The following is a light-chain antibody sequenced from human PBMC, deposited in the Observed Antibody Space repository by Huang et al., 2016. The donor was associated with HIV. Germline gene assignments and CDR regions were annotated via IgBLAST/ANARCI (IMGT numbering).Light chain of an antibody. CDR3: QQYYSIPYT. CDR1: QTVLYGSKNKNY. CDR2: WAS. Sequence: IVMTQSPDSLAVSLGGRATISCKSSQTVLYGSKNKNYLAWYQQKAGQPPKLLFYWASTRESGVPDRFSGSGSGTDFTLTITSLQAEDVAVYYCQQYYSIPYTFGQGTKLEIK. J-gene: IGKJ2*01. V-gene: IGKV4-1*01.